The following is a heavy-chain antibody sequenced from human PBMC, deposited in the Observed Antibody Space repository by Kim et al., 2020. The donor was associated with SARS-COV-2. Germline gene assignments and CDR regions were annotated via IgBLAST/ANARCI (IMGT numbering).Heavy chain of an antibody. V-gene: IGHV3-33*01. CDR1: GFTFSSYG. Sequence: GGSLRLSCAASGFTFSSYGMHWVRQAPGKGLEWVAVIWYDGSNKYYADSVKGRFTISRDNSKNTLYLQMNSLRAEDTAVYYCARDASIAAIDYWGQGTLVPVSS. CDR3: ARDASIAAIDY. CDR2: IWYDGSNK. D-gene: IGHD6-13*01. J-gene: IGHJ4*02.